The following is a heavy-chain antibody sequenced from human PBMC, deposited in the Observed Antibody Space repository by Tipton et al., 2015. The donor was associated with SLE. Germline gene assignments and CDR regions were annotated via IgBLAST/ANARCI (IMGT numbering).Heavy chain of an antibody. CDR1: GYTFTSYA. Sequence: QLVQSGPEVKKPGASVKVSCKASGYTFTSYAMNWVRQAPGQGLEWMGWINTNTGNPTYAQGFTGRFVFSLDTSVSTAYLQISSLKAEDTAVYYCARDMPSESSGWPNAFDIWGQGTMVTVSS. V-gene: IGHV7-4-1*02. D-gene: IGHD6-19*01. CDR3: ARDMPSESSGWPNAFDI. J-gene: IGHJ3*02. CDR2: INTNTGNP.